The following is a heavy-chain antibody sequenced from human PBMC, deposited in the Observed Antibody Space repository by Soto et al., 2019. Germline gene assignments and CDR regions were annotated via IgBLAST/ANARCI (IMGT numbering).Heavy chain of an antibody. D-gene: IGHD3-10*01. Sequence: PGGSLRLSCSASGFTFSSYAMHWVRQAPGKGLVWVSSINSDGSSTSYADSVKGRFTISRDNAKNTLYLQMNSLRAEDTAVYYCASGGPPPGGYYYYYGMDVWGQGTTVTVSS. V-gene: IGHV3-74*01. J-gene: IGHJ6*02. CDR2: INSDGSST. CDR3: ASGGPPPGGYYYYYGMDV. CDR1: GFTFSSYA.